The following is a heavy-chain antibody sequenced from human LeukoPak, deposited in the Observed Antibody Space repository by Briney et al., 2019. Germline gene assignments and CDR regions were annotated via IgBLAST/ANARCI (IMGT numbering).Heavy chain of an antibody. D-gene: IGHD5-18*01. CDR2: MQSTGNS. J-gene: IGHJ4*02. CDR3: ARDKRHSYGRYFDH. V-gene: IGHV4-59*01. Sequence: SETLSLTCSVSGDSISTYHWNWIRKPPGKGLEWIGYMQSTGNSNYNPSLKSRVSMSVETSKNRIVLSLSSVTAADTAVYYCARDKRHSYGRYFDHWGQGLLVTVSS. CDR1: GDSISTYH.